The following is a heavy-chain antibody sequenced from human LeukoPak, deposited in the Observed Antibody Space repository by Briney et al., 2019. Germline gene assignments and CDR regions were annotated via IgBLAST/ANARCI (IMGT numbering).Heavy chain of an antibody. Sequence: GGSLRLSCAASGFTFSSYEMNWVRQAPGKELECVSYISSSGSTKRYADSVKGRFTISRDNAKNSLYLQMNSLRVEDTAVYYCARENTEDAFDIWGQGTMVTVSS. CDR1: GFTFSSYE. D-gene: IGHD1/OR15-1a*01. CDR2: ISSSGSTK. V-gene: IGHV3-48*03. CDR3: ARENTEDAFDI. J-gene: IGHJ3*02.